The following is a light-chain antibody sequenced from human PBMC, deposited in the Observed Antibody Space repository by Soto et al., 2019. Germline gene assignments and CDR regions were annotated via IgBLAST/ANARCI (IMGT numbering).Light chain of an antibody. V-gene: IGLV2-14*01. CDR2: EVT. Sequence: QSVLTQPASVSESPGQSITISCTGTSSDVGAYHYVSWYQQHPGKAPKLLIYEVTNRPSGISTRFSGSKSGNTASLTISGLPADDEADYFCASYTSNSTLVVGGGTKVTVL. CDR1: SSDVGAYHY. J-gene: IGLJ3*02. CDR3: ASYTSNSTLV.